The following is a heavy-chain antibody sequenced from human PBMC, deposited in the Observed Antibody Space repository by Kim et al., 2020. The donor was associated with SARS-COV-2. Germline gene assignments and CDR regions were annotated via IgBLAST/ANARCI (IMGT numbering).Heavy chain of an antibody. Sequence: GGSLRLSCAASGFTFSSYAMHWVRQAPGKGLEWVAVISYDGSNKYYADSVKGRFTISRDNSKNTLYLQMNSLRAEDTAVYYCARDLYYDSSGYYFGYYYYGMDVWGQGTTVTVSS. CDR3: ARDLYYDSSGYYFGYYYYGMDV. CDR2: ISYDGSNK. D-gene: IGHD3-22*01. J-gene: IGHJ6*02. CDR1: GFTFSSYA. V-gene: IGHV3-30*04.